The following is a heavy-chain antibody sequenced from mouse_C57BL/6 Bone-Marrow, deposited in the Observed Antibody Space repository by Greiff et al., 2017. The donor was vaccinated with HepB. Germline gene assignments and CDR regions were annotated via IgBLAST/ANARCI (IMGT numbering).Heavy chain of an antibody. CDR1: GYTFTSYW. D-gene: IGHD1-1*01. CDR2: IDPSDSYT. Sequence: VQLQQSGAELVMPGASVKMSCKASGYTFTSYWMHWVKQRPGQGLEWIGEIDPSDSYTNYNQKFKGKSTLTVDKSSSAAYMQLSSLTSEDSAVYYCARQDYGSSLDYWGQGTTRTVSS. CDR3: ARQDYGSSLDY. V-gene: IGHV1-69*01. J-gene: IGHJ2*01.